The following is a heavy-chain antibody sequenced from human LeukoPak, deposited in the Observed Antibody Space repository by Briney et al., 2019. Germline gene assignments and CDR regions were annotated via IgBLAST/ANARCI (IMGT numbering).Heavy chain of an antibody. CDR3: ARVREGYNDAYDI. CDR2: VNPSAGST. J-gene: IGHJ3*02. CDR1: GYTFSNYD. D-gene: IGHD5-24*01. Sequence: GASVKVSCKASGYTFSNYDIHWLRQAPGQGLEWMGIVNPSAGSTTYAQNFQGRVIMTGDTSTSTVCLEMSSLRSEDTAVYYCARVREGYNDAYDIWGQGTMGTVTS. V-gene: IGHV1-46*01.